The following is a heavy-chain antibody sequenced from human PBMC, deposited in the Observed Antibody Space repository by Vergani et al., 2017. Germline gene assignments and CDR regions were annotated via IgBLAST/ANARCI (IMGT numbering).Heavy chain of an antibody. V-gene: IGHV1-69*13. D-gene: IGHD6-13*01. J-gene: IGHJ4*02. CDR1: GGTFSSNS. CDR3: ARGGYSSSWTFDY. Sequence: QGQLAQSGAEVKKPGSSVKVSCKASGGTFSSNSISWVRQAPGQGLEWMGRIIPIFGTANYAQKFQGRVTITADESTSTAYMELSRLRSEDTAVYYCARGGYSSSWTFDYWGQGTLVTVSS. CDR2: IIPIFGTA.